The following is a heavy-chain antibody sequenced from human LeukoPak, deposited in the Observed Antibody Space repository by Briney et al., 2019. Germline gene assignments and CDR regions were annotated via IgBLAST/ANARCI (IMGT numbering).Heavy chain of an antibody. J-gene: IGHJ5*02. CDR1: GYSISSGYY. V-gene: IGHV4-38-2*02. CDR3: ARGRTLPHPLQVWFDA. D-gene: IGHD4-11*01. Sequence: SETLSLTCTVSGYSISSGYYWGWIRQPPGKGLEWIGHIYFSGNTTYNPSLKRRLTMSLDTSKNQFSLNLTSVRAPDTAVYFCARGRTLPHPLQVWFDAWGQGTLVTVSS. CDR2: IYFSGNT.